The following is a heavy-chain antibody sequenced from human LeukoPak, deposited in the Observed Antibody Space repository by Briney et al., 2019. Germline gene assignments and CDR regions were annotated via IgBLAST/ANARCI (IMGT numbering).Heavy chain of an antibody. J-gene: IGHJ3*02. CDR3: ARDLLYYDSSGYDYIDAFDI. D-gene: IGHD3-22*01. CDR2: ISAYNGNT. V-gene: IGHV1-18*01. Sequence: ASVKVSCKASGYTFTSYGIGWVRQAPGQGLEWMGWISAYNGNTYYAQKLQGRVTMTRDTSTSTAYMELRSLRSDDTAVYYCARDLLYYDSSGYDYIDAFDIWGQGTMVTVSS. CDR1: GYTFTSYG.